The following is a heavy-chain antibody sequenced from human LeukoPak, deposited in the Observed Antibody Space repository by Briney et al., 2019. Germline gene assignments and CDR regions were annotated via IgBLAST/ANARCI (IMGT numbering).Heavy chain of an antibody. CDR2: ISSSGSTI. CDR1: GFTFSDYY. Sequence: GGSLRLSCAASGFTFSDYYMSWIRQAPGKGLEWVSYISSSGSTIYYADSVKGRFTISRDNAKNSLYLQMNSLRAEDTAVYYCARVVSGDLWSGYSPLFDYWGQGTLVTVSS. D-gene: IGHD3-3*01. J-gene: IGHJ4*02. V-gene: IGHV3-11*01. CDR3: ARVVSGDLWSGYSPLFDY.